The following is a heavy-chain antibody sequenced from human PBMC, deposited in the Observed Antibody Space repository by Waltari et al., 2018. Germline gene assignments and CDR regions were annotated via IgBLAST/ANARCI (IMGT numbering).Heavy chain of an antibody. D-gene: IGHD7-27*01. Sequence: RWVQRAPGQGLEWMGWINPKTGGTNYAQNFRGRVTMTRDTSSSTAFLEMTSLSFCETAVYYCASSATYWGEFFEHWGQGSLITVSS. J-gene: IGHJ4*02. V-gene: IGHV1-2*02. CDR3: ASSATYWGEFFEH. CDR2: INPKTGGT.